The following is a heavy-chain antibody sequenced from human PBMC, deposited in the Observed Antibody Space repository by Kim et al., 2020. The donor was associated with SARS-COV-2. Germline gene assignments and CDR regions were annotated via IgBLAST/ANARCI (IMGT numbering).Heavy chain of an antibody. Sequence: GGSLRLSCAAPGFTFSKFAMSWVRQAPGKGLEWVSIISVSGDITYYADSVKGRFTISRDNSKSTLYLQLNSLRAEDTALYYCAKGDSTSGYAFDLWGQGTLVPVSS. V-gene: IGHV3-23*01. CDR1: GFTFSKFA. CDR2: ISVSGDIT. D-gene: IGHD2-2*01. CDR3: AKGDSTSGYAFDL. J-gene: IGHJ3*01.